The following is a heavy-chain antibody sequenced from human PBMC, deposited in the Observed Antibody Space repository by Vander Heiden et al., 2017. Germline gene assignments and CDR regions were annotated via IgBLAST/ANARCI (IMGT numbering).Heavy chain of an antibody. Sequence: QVQLVESGGGVVQPGRSLRLTCATSGFDFRNYGMHWVRQAPGKGLEWVAIIWYDGSNQSYADSGRGRFTISRDNSRNTLFLQMNSLRVEDTAVYFCARDPIVRGLPTGLFDNWGQGIRVTVSS. CDR2: IWYDGSNQ. J-gene: IGHJ4*02. CDR1: GFDFRNYG. D-gene: IGHD2-21*01. CDR3: ARDPIVRGLPTGLFDN. V-gene: IGHV3-33*01.